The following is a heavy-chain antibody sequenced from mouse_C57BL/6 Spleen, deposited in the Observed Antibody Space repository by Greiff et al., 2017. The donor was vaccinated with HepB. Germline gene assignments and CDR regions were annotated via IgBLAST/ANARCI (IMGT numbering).Heavy chain of an antibody. CDR3: ASKGELGPFDY. D-gene: IGHD1-3*01. V-gene: IGHV1-26*01. CDR1: GYTFTDYY. Sequence: EVQLQQSGPELVKPGASVKISCKASGYTFTDYYMNWVKQSHGKSLEWIGDINPNNGGTSYNQKFKGKATLTVDKSSSTAYMELRSLTSEDSAVYYCASKGELGPFDYWGQGTTLTVSS. J-gene: IGHJ2*01. CDR2: INPNNGGT.